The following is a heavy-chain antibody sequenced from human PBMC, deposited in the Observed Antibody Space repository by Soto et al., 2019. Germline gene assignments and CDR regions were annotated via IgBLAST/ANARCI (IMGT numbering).Heavy chain of an antibody. V-gene: IGHV3-23*01. D-gene: IGHD2-21*02. CDR1: GFTFSSYA. J-gene: IGHJ6*03. CDR3: AKETSGDWGYMDV. CDR2: ISGSGGST. Sequence: PGGSLRLSCAASGFTFSSYAMSWVRQAPGKGLEWVSAISGSGGSTYYAFFVEGRFTISRDNSNNMLYLQMNTLRAGDTAFYYCAKETSGDWGYMDVWGRGTTVTVSS.